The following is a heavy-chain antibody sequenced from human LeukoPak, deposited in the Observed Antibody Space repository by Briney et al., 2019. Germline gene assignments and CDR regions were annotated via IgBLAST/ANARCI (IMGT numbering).Heavy chain of an antibody. V-gene: IGHV3-33*01. Sequence: GGSLRLSCAASGFTFSSYGMRWVRQAPGKGLDWVAVIWYDGSNKYYADSVKGRFTISRDNSKNTLYLQMNSLRAEDTAVYYCARDNGGYSYIGYFDYWGQGTLVTVSS. CDR2: IWYDGSNK. CDR1: GFTFSSYG. D-gene: IGHD5-18*01. CDR3: ARDNGGYSYIGYFDY. J-gene: IGHJ4*02.